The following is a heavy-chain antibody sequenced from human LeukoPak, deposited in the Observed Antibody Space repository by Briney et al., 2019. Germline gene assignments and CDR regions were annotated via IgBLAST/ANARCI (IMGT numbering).Heavy chain of an antibody. V-gene: IGHV5-51*01. Sequence: GASLKISCTGSGSSSTNYWIGWVRQMPGKGVEWMGIIYPGDSDTRYSPSFRGQVTISADKSISTAYLQWSSLKASDTAMYYCARHQYISGWHGYDYWGQGTLVTVSS. CDR2: IYPGDSDT. CDR3: ARHQYISGWHGYDY. D-gene: IGHD6-19*01. J-gene: IGHJ4*02. CDR1: GSSSTNYW.